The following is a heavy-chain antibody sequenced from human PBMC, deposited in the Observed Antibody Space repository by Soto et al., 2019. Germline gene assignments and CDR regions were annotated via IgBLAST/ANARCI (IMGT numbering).Heavy chain of an antibody. Sequence: QVQLQESGPGLVKPSETLSLTCTVSGGSVSSGSYYWSWIRQPPGKGLEWIGYIYYSGSTNYNPSLKSRFTISVDTSKNQFSLKLSSVTAADTAVYYCARGVPYSYGYVSWFDPWGQGTLVTVSS. CDR3: ARGVPYSYGYVSWFDP. V-gene: IGHV4-61*01. J-gene: IGHJ5*02. D-gene: IGHD5-18*01. CDR2: IYYSGST. CDR1: GGSVSSGSYY.